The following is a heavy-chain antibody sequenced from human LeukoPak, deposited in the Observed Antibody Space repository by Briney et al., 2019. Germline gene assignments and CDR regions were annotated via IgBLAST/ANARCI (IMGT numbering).Heavy chain of an antibody. CDR2: IYTSGST. V-gene: IGHV3-53*01. Sequence: PGGSLRLSCAASGFTFSSYSMNWVRQAPGKGLEWVSVIYTSGSTYYADSVKGRFTISRDNSKNTLYLQMNSLRAEDTAVYYCASPSEYSDYGWPLFDYWGQGTLVTVSS. CDR1: GFTFSSYS. D-gene: IGHD5-12*01. J-gene: IGHJ4*02. CDR3: ASPSEYSDYGWPLFDY.